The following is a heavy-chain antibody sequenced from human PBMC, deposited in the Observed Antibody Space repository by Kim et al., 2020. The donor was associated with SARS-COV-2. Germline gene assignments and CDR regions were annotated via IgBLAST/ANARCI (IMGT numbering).Heavy chain of an antibody. J-gene: IGHJ4*02. V-gene: IGHV3-23*01. CDR2: ISGSGGST. CDR3: AKDGSRGRMITFGGVIVIYYFDY. CDR1: GFTFSSYA. Sequence: GGSLRLSCAASGFTFSSYAMSWVRQAPGKGLEWVSAISGSGGSTYYADSVKGRFTISRDNSKNTLYLQMNSLRAEDTAVYYCAKDGSRGRMITFGGVIVIYYFDYWGQGTLVTVSS. D-gene: IGHD3-16*02.